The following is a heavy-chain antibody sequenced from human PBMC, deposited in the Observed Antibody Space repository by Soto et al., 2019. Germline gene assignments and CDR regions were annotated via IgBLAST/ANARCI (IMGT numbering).Heavy chain of an antibody. D-gene: IGHD5-18*01. CDR3: ARSADTAMVITGDSYYYYYGMDV. V-gene: IGHV1-69*13. Sequence: SVKVSCKASGGTFSSYAISWVRQAPGQGLEWMGGIIPIFGTANYAQKFQGRVTITADESTSTAYMELSSLRSEDTAMYYCARSADTAMVITGDSYYYYYGMDVWGQGTTVTVSS. CDR1: GGTFSSYA. J-gene: IGHJ6*02. CDR2: IIPIFGTA.